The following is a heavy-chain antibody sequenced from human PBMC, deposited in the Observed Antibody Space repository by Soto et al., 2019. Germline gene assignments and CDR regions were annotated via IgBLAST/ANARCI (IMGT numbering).Heavy chain of an antibody. V-gene: IGHV3-15*01. J-gene: IGHJ3*02. CDR1: VFTFSNAW. CDR2: IKSKTDGGTT. CDR3: TTEQEDFDWSSDI. Sequence: GWSLRLSCAASVFTFSNAWMSWVRQAPGKGLEWVGRIKSKTDGGTTDYAAPVKGRFTISRDDSKNALDLQMNSLKTEDTAVYYCTTEQEDFDWSSDIWGQGTMVTVS. D-gene: IGHD3-9*01.